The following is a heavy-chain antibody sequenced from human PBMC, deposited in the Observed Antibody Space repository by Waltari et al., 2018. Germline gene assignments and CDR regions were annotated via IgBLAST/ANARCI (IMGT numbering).Heavy chain of an antibody. D-gene: IGHD3-9*01. CDR2: ISAYNGDT. CDR3: AREEPPYDIMRRDTWFDP. V-gene: IGHV1-18*04. J-gene: IGHJ5*02. Sequence: QVQLVQSAGEVKKPGASVKVSCKASGFTFSKHGISWVRQAPGQGREWLGWISAYNGDTTYAQSLQGRITMTTDTSTSTAYMDLRNLRSDDTAVYFCAREEPPYDIMRRDTWFDPWGQGTLITVSS. CDR1: GFTFSKHG.